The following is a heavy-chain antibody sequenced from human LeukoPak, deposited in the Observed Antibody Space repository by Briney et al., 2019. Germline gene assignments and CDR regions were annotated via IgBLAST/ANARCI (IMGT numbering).Heavy chain of an antibody. CDR3: ARSGDRPPYYYYGMDV. D-gene: IGHD7-27*01. Sequence: ASVKVSCKASGGTFSSYAISWVRQAPGQGLEWMGGIIPIFGTANYAQKFQGRVTITADESTSTAYMELSSLRSEDTAVYYCARSGDRPPYYYYGMDVWGQGTTVTVSS. V-gene: IGHV1-69*13. CDR1: GGTFSSYA. CDR2: IIPIFGTA. J-gene: IGHJ6*02.